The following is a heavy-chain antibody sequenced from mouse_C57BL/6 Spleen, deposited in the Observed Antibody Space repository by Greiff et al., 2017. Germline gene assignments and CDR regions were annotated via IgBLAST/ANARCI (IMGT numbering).Heavy chain of an antibody. V-gene: IGHV1-80*01. CDR2: IYPGDGDT. J-gene: IGHJ1*03. CDR3: ARDTTVPEYFDV. D-gene: IGHD1-1*01. Sequence: VQLQQSGAELVKPGASVKISCKASGYAFSSYWMNWVKQRPGKGLEWIGQIYPGDGDTNYNGKFKGKATLTADKSSSTAYMQLSSLTSEDSAVYFCARDTTVPEYFDVWGTGTTVTVSS. CDR1: GYAFSSYW.